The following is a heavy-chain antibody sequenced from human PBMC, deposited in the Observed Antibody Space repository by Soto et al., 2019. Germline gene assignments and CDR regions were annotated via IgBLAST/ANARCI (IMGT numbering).Heavy chain of an antibody. CDR3: AKDTGGSGSYYYYYYMDV. CDR1: GFTFSSYG. J-gene: IGHJ6*03. V-gene: IGHV3-30*18. CDR2: ISYDGSNK. Sequence: QVQLVESGGGVVQPGRSLRLSCAASGFTFSSYGMHWVRQAPGKGLEGVAVISYDGSNKYYADSVKGRFTISRDNSKNTLYLQMNSLRAEDTAVYYWAKDTGGSGSYYYYYYMDVWGKGTTVTVSS. D-gene: IGHD3-10*01.